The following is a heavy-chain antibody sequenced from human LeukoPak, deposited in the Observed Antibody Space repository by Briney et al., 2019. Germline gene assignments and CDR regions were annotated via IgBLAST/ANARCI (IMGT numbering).Heavy chain of an antibody. CDR1: GFTVSSNY. D-gene: IGHD2/OR15-2a*01. J-gene: IGHJ4*02. CDR3: ARGTFSPDN. CDR2: LSSSGDTT. Sequence: GGSLRLSCAASGFTVSSNYMSWVRQAPGKGLEWVSSLSSSGDTTYYADSVKGRFTISRDNSKNTLFLQMNSLRAEDTAVYYCARGTFSPDNWGQGTLVTVAS. V-gene: IGHV3-23*01.